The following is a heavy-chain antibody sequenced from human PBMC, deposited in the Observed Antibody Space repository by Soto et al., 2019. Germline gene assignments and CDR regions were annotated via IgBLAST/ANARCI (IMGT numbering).Heavy chain of an antibody. D-gene: IGHD3-22*01. J-gene: IGHJ4*02. V-gene: IGHV4-31*03. Sequence: SETLSLTCTVSGGSISSGGYYWSWIRQHPGKGLEWIGYIYYSGSTYYNPSLKSRVTISVDTSKNQFSLKLSSVTAAYTAVYYCAATGDYYDSSGYPDYWGQGTLVTVSS. CDR1: GGSISSGGYY. CDR2: IYYSGST. CDR3: AATGDYYDSSGYPDY.